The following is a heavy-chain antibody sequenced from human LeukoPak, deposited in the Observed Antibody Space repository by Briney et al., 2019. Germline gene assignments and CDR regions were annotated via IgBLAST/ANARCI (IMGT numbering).Heavy chain of an antibody. CDR3: AGTSLLLWFGESQKYYFDY. V-gene: IGHV4-4*07. J-gene: IGHJ4*02. CDR2: IYTSGST. CDR1: GGSISSYH. Sequence: SETLSLTCTVSGGSISSYHWSWIRQPAGKGLEWIGRIYTSGSTNYNPSLKSRVTMSVDTSNNQFSLKLSSVTAADTAVYYCAGTSLLLWFGESQKYYFDYWGQGTLVTVSS. D-gene: IGHD3-10*01.